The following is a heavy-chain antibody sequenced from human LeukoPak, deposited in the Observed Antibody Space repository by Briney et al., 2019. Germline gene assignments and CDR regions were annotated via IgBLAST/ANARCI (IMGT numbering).Heavy chain of an antibody. CDR3: ASTNYSYGYFFDY. J-gene: IGHJ4*02. V-gene: IGHV3-11*06. Sequence: GGSLRLSCAASGFTFSDYYMSWIRQAPGKGPEWVSYISSSSSYTNYADSVKGRFTISRDNAKNSLYLQMNSLRAEDTAVYYCASTNYSYGYFFDYWGQGTLVTVSS. CDR1: GFTFSDYY. D-gene: IGHD5-18*01. CDR2: ISSSSSYT.